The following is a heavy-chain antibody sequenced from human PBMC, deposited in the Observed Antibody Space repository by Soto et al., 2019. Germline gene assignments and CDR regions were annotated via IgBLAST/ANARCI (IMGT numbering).Heavy chain of an antibody. CDR2: ISYSGST. CDR1: GGSISSGNYY. V-gene: IGHV4-30-4*01. Sequence: QVQLQESGPGLVKPSQTLSLTCTVSGGSISSGNYYWSWIRQPPGKGLEWIGFISYSGSTYYNASLNSRVTISVDPSKNQFSLNLSFVTAADTAVYYCATMGTPATGLYYFDYWGQGTLVTVSS. D-gene: IGHD1-7*01. J-gene: IGHJ4*02. CDR3: ATMGTPATGLYYFDY.